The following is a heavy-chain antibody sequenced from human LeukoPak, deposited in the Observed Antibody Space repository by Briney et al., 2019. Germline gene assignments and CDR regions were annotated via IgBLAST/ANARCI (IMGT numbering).Heavy chain of an antibody. V-gene: IGHV4-30-2*01. CDR2: IYHSGST. CDR3: ASWPGGWYGEDS. D-gene: IGHD6-19*01. Sequence: SQTLSLTCSVSGGSLSSGGYSWSWIRQPPGKGLEWIGYIYHSGSTYYNPSLKSRVTISVDRSKNQFSLKLSSVTAADTAVYYCASWPGGWYGEDSWGQGTLVTVSS. J-gene: IGHJ4*02. CDR1: GGSLSSGGYS.